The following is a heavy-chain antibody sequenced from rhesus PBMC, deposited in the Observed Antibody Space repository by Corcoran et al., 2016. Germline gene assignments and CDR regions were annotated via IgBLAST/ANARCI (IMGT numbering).Heavy chain of an antibody. CDR3: ARTGGVFDY. Sequence: HVQLQESGPGVVKPSETLSPTCAVSGYSISSGYDWSWIRQPPGKGLEGIGFIIVRRRRTNYHPSLKNRITMSKETSKNQFSLKLSSVTAADTAVYYCARTGGVFDYWGQGVLVTVAS. J-gene: IGHJ4*01. D-gene: IGHD2-21*01. V-gene: IGHV4-127*01. CDR2: IIVRRRRT. CDR1: GYSISSGYD.